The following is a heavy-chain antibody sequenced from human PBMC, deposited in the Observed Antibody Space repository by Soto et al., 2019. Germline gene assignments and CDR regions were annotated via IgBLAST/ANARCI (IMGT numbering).Heavy chain of an antibody. CDR3: ARALAAGGTGGLTYYFDF. V-gene: IGHV3-23*01. J-gene: IGHJ4*02. Sequence: EVQLLESGGDLVQPGGSLRLSCGASGFSFSSYAMGWVRQVPGKGLEWLSVITVCGHTTYYADSVRGRFTISRDESRETLYLQLNSLRGEDTAVYFCARALAAGGTGGLTYYFDFWGQGTLVTVSP. D-gene: IGHD6-13*01. CDR1: GFSFSSYA. CDR2: ITVCGHTT.